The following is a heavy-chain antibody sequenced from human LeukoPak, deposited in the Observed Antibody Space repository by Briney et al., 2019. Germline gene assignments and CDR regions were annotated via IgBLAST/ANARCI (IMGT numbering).Heavy chain of an antibody. D-gene: IGHD3-3*01. V-gene: IGHV4-30-4*01. Sequence: SETLSLTCTVSGGSISSDDYYWSWLRQPPGKGLEWIGYIFYTGSTYYNPSLKSRVTISIDTSKNHFSLTLTSVTAAATAVYFCARVVFWSGYHYFDYWGQGTLVTVSS. CDR2: IFYTGST. CDR3: ARVVFWSGYHYFDY. CDR1: GGSISSDDYY. J-gene: IGHJ4*02.